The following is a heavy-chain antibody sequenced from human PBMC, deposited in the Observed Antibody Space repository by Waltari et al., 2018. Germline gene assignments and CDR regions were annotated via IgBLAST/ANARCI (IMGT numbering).Heavy chain of an antibody. D-gene: IGHD3-9*01. CDR3: ASGGYDILTGYKSDY. Sequence: QVQLQQWGAGLLKPSETLSLTCAVYGGPFSGNSWSWIRQPPGKGLEWIGEINHTGGTNYNPSLKSRVTISVETSKNHFSLRLTSVTAADTAVYYCASGGYDILTGYKSDYWGQGTLVTVSS. CDR2: INHTGGT. V-gene: IGHV4-34*01. J-gene: IGHJ4*02. CDR1: GGPFSGNS.